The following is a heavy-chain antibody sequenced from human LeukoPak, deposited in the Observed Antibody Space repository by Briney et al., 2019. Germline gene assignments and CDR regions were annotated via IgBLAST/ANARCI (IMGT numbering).Heavy chain of an antibody. CDR2: ISAYNGNT. Sequence: SVKVSCKASGYTFTSYGISWVRQAPGQGLEWMGWISAYNGNTNYAQKLQGRVTMTTDTSTSTAYMELRSLRSDDTAVYYCARDSGYCTNGVCHESDYWGQGTLVTVSS. CDR1: GYTFTSYG. CDR3: ARDSGYCTNGVCHESDY. D-gene: IGHD2-8*01. V-gene: IGHV1-18*01. J-gene: IGHJ4*02.